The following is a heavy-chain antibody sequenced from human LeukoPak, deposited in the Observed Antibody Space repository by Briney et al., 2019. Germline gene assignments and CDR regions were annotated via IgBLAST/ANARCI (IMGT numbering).Heavy chain of an antibody. Sequence: GASVKVSCKASGYTFTGYYMHWVRQAPGQGLEWMGWINPNSGGTNYAQKFQGRVTMTRDTSISTAYMELSRLRSDDTAVYYCARVRAVAGTVNFDYWGQGTLVTVSS. J-gene: IGHJ4*02. D-gene: IGHD6-19*01. CDR1: GYTFTGYY. V-gene: IGHV1-2*02. CDR3: ARVRAVAGTVNFDY. CDR2: INPNSGGT.